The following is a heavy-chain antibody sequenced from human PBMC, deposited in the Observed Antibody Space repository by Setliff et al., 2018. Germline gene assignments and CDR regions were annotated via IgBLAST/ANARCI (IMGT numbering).Heavy chain of an antibody. D-gene: IGHD3-10*01. CDR2: ISTTGRYK. CDR3: ARDGVFYAMDF. V-gene: IGHV3-21*01. J-gene: IGHJ6*02. Sequence: GGSLRLSCAASGFTFSDHSMNWVRQAPGQGLEWVSSISTTGRYKFFADSVEGRFTVSRDNAKNSLYLEMNSLRADDSAVYYCARDGVFYAMDFWGQGTTVTVSS. CDR1: GFTFSDHS.